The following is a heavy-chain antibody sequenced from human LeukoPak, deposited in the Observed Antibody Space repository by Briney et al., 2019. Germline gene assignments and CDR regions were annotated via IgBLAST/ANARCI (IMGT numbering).Heavy chain of an antibody. CDR2: ISYDGSSK. Sequence: GGSLRLSCTASGITFSLYAMHWARQAPGKGLEWVAVISYDGSSKNYADSVKGRFIISRDNSKNTLYLQMNSLRAEDTAVYYCARDYGLGYFDYWGQGTLVTVSS. CDR3: ARDYGLGYFDY. CDR1: GITFSLYA. V-gene: IGHV3-30-3*01. D-gene: IGHD4-17*01. J-gene: IGHJ4*02.